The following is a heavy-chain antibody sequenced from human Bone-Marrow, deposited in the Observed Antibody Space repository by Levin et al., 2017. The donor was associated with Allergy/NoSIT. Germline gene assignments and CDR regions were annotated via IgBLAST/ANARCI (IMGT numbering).Heavy chain of an antibody. CDR3: AKDGRGITSGTNNWFDP. V-gene: IGHV3-23*01. CDR1: GFTFSSYA. J-gene: IGHJ5*02. Sequence: GALRLSCAASGFTFSSYAMSWVRQAPGKGLEWVSGISGSGGKKYYADSVKGRFTISTDNSKNTLYLQMNSLRAEDTSIYYCAKDGRGITSGTNNWFDPWGQGTLVTVSS. D-gene: IGHD1-1*01. CDR2: ISGSGGKK.